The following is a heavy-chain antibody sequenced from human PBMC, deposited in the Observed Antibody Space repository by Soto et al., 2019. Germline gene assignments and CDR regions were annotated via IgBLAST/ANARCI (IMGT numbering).Heavy chain of an antibody. Sequence: QVQLVESGGGVVQPGRSLRLSCAASGFTFSSYGMHWVRQAPGKGLEWVAVISYDGSNKYYADSVKVRFTMSRDNSKNTLYLQMNSLRAEDTAVYYCAKEGGLRFLEWLLDVWGQGTTVTVSS. D-gene: IGHD3-3*01. CDR2: ISYDGSNK. V-gene: IGHV3-30*18. J-gene: IGHJ6*02. CDR1: GFTFSSYG. CDR3: AKEGGLRFLEWLLDV.